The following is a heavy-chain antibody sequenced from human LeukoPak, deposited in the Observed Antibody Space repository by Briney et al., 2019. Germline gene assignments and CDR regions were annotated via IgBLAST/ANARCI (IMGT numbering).Heavy chain of an antibody. J-gene: IGHJ6*02. V-gene: IGHV1-69*05. CDR2: IIPIFGTA. Sequence: ASVKVSCKASGGTFSSYAISWVRQAPGQGLEWMGGIIPIFGTANYAQKFQGRVTITRDTSASTAYMELSSLRSEDTAVYYCARLERLGMDVWGQGTTVTVSS. CDR3: ARLERLGMDV. CDR1: GGTFSSYA. D-gene: IGHD1-1*01.